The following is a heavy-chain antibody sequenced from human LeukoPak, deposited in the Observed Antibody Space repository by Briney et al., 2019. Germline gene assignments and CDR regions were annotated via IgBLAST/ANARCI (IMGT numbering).Heavy chain of an antibody. V-gene: IGHV1-69*13. Sequence: ASVKVSCKASGGTFSSYAISWVRQAPGQGLEWMGGIIPIFGTANYAQKFQGRVTITADESTSTAYMELSSLRSEDTAVYYCASSAGYDILTAYLLDYWGQGTLVTVSS. CDR1: GGTFSSYA. J-gene: IGHJ4*02. CDR2: IIPIFGTA. CDR3: ASSAGYDILTAYLLDY. D-gene: IGHD3-9*01.